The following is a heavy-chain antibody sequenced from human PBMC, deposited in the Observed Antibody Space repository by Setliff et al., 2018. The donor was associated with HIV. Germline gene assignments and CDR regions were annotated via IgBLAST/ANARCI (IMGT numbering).Heavy chain of an antibody. CDR2: VHHSGST. J-gene: IGHJ4*02. V-gene: IGHV4-59*12. D-gene: IGHD2-2*01. Sequence: SETLSLTCTVSSDSISSSYWTWIRQPPGQGLEWIGYVHHSGSTKYNASLRSRVTMSVDTSKNQFSLRLNSVTAADTAVYYCARVRLRVPPSIFDYWGQGALVTVSS. CDR3: ARVRLRVPPSIFDY. CDR1: SDSISSSY.